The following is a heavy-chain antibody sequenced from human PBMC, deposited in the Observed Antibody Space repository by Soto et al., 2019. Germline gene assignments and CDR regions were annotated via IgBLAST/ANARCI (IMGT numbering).Heavy chain of an antibody. CDR3: ARGRGSGNAFDI. CDR1: GGTFSSYA. V-gene: IGHV1-69*13. J-gene: IGHJ3*02. Sequence: GASVKVSCKASGGTFSSYAISWVRQAPGQGLEWMGGSIPIFGTANYAQKFQGRVTITADESTSTAYMELSSLRSEDTAVYYCARGRGSGNAFDIWGQGTMVTVSS. D-gene: IGHD3-10*01. CDR2: SIPIFGTA.